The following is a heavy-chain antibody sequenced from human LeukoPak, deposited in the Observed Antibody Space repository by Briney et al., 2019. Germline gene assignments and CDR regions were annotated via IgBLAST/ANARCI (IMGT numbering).Heavy chain of an antibody. CDR2: ISYSGST. J-gene: IGHJ4*02. D-gene: IGHD6-19*01. V-gene: IGHV4-59*01. Sequence: SETLFLTCTVSGGSISGYYWSWIRQPPGKGLEWLGFISYSGSTSYNPSLKSRVTISVDTSKNQFSLNLRSVTAADTAVYYCARRDSSGWYYFDYWGQGTLVTVSS. CDR1: GGSISGYY. CDR3: ARRDSSGWYYFDY.